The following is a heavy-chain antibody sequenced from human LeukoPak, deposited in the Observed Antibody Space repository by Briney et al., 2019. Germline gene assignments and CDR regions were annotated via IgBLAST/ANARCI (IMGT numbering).Heavy chain of an antibody. V-gene: IGHV3-21*01. J-gene: IGHJ3*02. D-gene: IGHD4-11*01. CDR3: ARGQHRVTYSDDAFDI. CDR1: GFTFSSYG. Sequence: GGSLRLSCAASGFTFSSYGMHWVRQAPGKGLEWVSSISSSSSYIYYADSVKGRFTLSRDNSKNTLYLQMSSLRAEDTAVYYCARGQHRVTYSDDAFDIWGQGTMVTVSS. CDR2: ISSSSSYI.